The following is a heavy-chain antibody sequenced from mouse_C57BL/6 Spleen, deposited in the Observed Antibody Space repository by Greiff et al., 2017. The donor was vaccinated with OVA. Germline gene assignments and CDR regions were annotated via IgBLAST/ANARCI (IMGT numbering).Heavy chain of an antibody. J-gene: IGHJ4*01. CDR2: ISGGGGNT. CDR1: GFTFSSYT. V-gene: IGHV5-9*01. CDR3: ARHDGYYSYYYAMDY. D-gene: IGHD2-3*01. Sequence: EVKLMESGGGLVKPGGSLKLSCAASGFTFSSYTMSWVRQTPEKRLEWVATISGGGGNTYYPDSVKGRFTISRDNAKNTLYPQMSSLRSEDTALYYCARHDGYYSYYYAMDYWGQGTSVTVSS.